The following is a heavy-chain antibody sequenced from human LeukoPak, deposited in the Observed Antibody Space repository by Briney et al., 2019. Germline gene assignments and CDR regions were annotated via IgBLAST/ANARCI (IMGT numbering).Heavy chain of an antibody. J-gene: IGHJ4*02. V-gene: IGHV3-15*01. Sequence: GGSLRLSCAASGFTFSNAWMSWVRQAPGKGLEWVGRIKGKPDGGTTDYAAPVKGRFTISKDDSQNTLFLQMNSLKTEDTAVYYCTTGGGLLFDCWGQGTLVTVSS. CDR3: TTGGGLLFDC. CDR1: GFTFSNAW. CDR2: IKGKPDGGTT. D-gene: IGHD2-15*01.